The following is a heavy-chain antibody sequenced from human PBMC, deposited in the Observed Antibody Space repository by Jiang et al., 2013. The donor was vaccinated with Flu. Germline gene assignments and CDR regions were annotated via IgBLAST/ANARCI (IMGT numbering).Heavy chain of an antibody. Sequence: LLESGGGVVQPGRSLRLSCAASGFPXSSYAMHWVRQAPGKGLEWVAVISYDGSNKYYADSVKGRFTISRDNSKNTLYLQMNSLRAEDTAVYYCARDSYYDSSGYYESQFDYWGQGTLVTVSS. CDR3: ARDSYYDSSGYYESQFDY. D-gene: IGHD3-22*01. V-gene: IGHV3-30-3*01. CDR1: GFPXSSYA. CDR2: ISYDGSNK. J-gene: IGHJ4*02.